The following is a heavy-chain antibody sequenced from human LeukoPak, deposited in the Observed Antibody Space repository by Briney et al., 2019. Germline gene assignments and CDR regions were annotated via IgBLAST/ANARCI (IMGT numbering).Heavy chain of an antibody. Sequence: GSLRLSCTGSGFTFGDYAMSWFRQAPGKGLEWVGFIRSKAHGGTTEYAASVKGRFTISRDDSKSIAYLQMNSLKIEDTAVYFCTRDRNIMIAFGGIIPKDYWGQGTLVTVSS. CDR3: TRDRNIMIAFGGIIPKDY. D-gene: IGHD3-16*02. V-gene: IGHV3-49*03. CDR1: GFTFGDYA. J-gene: IGHJ4*02. CDR2: IRSKAHGGTT.